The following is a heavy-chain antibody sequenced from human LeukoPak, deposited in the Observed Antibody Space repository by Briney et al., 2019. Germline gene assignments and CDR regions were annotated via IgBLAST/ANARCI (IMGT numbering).Heavy chain of an antibody. D-gene: IGHD2-2*01. V-gene: IGHV4-34*01. CDR1: GGSFSGYY. CDR2: INHSGST. CDR3: ARHSVIVVVPAAGYNWFDP. J-gene: IGHJ5*02. Sequence: SETLSLTCAVYGGSFSGYYWSWIRQPPGKGLEWIGEINHSGSTNYNPSLKSRVTISVDTSKNQFSLKLSSVTAADTAVYYCARHSVIVVVPAAGYNWFDPWGQGTLVTVSS.